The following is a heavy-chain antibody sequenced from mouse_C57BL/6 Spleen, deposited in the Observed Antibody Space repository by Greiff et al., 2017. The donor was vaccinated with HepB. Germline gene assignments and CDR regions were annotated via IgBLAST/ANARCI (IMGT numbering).Heavy chain of an antibody. CDR1: GYTFTSYW. CDR2: INPSNGGT. V-gene: IGHV1-53*01. Sequence: VQLQQPGTELVKPGASVKLSCKASGYTFTSYWMHWVKQRPGQGLEWIGNINPSNGGTNYNEKFKSKATLTVDKSSSTAYMQLSSLTSEDSAVYYCAKGSLTAQAQFAYWGQGTLVTVSA. D-gene: IGHD3-2*02. CDR3: AKGSLTAQAQFAY. J-gene: IGHJ3*01.